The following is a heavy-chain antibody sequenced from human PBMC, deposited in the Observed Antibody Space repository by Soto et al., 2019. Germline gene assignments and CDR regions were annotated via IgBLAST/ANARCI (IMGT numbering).Heavy chain of an antibody. CDR2: IYYSGST. J-gene: IGHJ5*02. Sequence: SETLSLTCTVSGGSISSGDYYWSWIRQPPGKGPEWIGYIYYSGSTYYNPSLKSRVTISVDTSKNQFSLKLSSVTAADTAVYYCARGTRYYDFWSGYYPGNSFDPWGQGTLVTVSS. V-gene: IGHV4-30-4*01. CDR3: ARGTRYYDFWSGYYPGNSFDP. CDR1: GGSISSGDYY. D-gene: IGHD3-3*01.